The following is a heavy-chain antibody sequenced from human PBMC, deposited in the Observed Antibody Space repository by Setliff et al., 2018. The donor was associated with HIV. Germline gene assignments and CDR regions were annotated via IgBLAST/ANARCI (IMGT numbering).Heavy chain of an antibody. V-gene: IGHV1-18*01. CDR2: ISAYNDNT. D-gene: IGHD3-16*01. CDR1: GYTSTSYG. CDR3: ARDLGITPQGWLDP. J-gene: IGHJ5*02. Sequence: ASVKVSCKTSGYTSTSYGITWVRQAPGQGLEWMGWISAYNDNTNYAQKLQGRVTMTTDTSTSTAYMELRSLRSDDTAVYYCARDLGITPQGWLDPWGQGTLVTVSS.